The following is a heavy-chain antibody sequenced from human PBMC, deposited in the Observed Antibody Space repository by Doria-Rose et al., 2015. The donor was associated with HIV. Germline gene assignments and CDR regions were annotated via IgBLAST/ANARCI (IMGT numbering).Heavy chain of an antibody. CDR3: ARIKSSRWYHKYYFDF. D-gene: IGHD6-13*01. Sequence: QVTLKESGPVLVKPTETLTLTCTVSGVSLSSPGMGASWIRQPPGKALEWLANIFSDDERSYKTSLMSRLTISRGTSKSQVVLTMTDMDPVDTATYYCARIKSSRWYHKYYFDFWGQGTLVIVSA. CDR2: IFSDDER. CDR1: GVSLSSPGMG. J-gene: IGHJ4*02. V-gene: IGHV2-26*01.